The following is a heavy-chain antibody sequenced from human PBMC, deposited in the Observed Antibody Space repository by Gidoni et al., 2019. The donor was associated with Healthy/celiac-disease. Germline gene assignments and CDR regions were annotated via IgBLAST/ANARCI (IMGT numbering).Heavy chain of an antibody. CDR1: GFTVSSNY. V-gene: IGHV3-66*01. CDR3: ARAVVGATFEFFDY. CDR2: IYSGGST. D-gene: IGHD1-26*01. J-gene: IGHJ4*02. Sequence: EVQLVESGGGLVQPGGSLRLSCAASGFTVSSNYMSWVRQAPGKGLEWVSVIYSGGSTYYADSVKGRFTISRDNSKNTLYLQMNSLRAEDTAVYYCARAVVGATFEFFDYWGQGTLVTVSS.